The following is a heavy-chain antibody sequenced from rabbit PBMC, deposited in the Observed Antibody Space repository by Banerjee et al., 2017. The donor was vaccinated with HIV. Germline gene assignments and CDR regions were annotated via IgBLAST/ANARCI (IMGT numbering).Heavy chain of an antibody. CDR3: ASSGYDSLAYFKL. Sequence: QSLEESGGDLVKPGASLTLTCTASGFSFSSGYYMCWVRQAPGKGLEWIACIYAGSSGTTYYASWAKGRFTISSHNAQNTLYLQLNSLTAADTATYFCASSGYDSLAYFKLWGPGTLVTVS. CDR2: IYAGSSGTT. D-gene: IGHD1-1*01. CDR1: GFSFSSGYY. J-gene: IGHJ4*01. V-gene: IGHV1S40*01.